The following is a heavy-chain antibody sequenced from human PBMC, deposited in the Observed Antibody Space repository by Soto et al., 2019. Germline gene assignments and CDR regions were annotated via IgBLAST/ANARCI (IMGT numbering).Heavy chain of an antibody. J-gene: IGHJ4*02. CDR2: LYYGRST. CDR3: GVRSMTVALEY. CDR1: GDSSSSYS. V-gene: IGHV4-59*01. D-gene: IGHD1-1*01. Sequence: QVQLQQSGPGLVKPSEALSLTCAVSGDSSSSYSCTWIRQPPVKGLEPIVYLYYGRSTPYNPSLKSLVTVSSDTSMNQCSPTLSSVTAADTSVYCCGVRSMTVALEYWGQGPLV.